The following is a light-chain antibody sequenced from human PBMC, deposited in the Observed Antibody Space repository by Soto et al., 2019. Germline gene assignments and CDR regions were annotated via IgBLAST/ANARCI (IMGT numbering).Light chain of an antibody. J-gene: IGLJ1*01. V-gene: IGLV2-18*02. CDR2: DGS. CDR1: SSDVGSYNG. Sequence: QSALTQPPSVSGSPGQSVAISCTGTSSDVGSYNGVSWYQQPPGTAPKLMIYDGSNRPSGVPDRFSGSKSGTLASLTISGLQAEDEADFYCSSYTTSGTYVFGTGTKVTVL. CDR3: SSYTTSGTYV.